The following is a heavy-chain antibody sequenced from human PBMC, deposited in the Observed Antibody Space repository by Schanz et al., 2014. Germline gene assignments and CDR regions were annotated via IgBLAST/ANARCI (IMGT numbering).Heavy chain of an antibody. CDR1: GFAVDNYY. CDR3: AKGRFGELSAFDI. J-gene: IGHJ3*02. D-gene: IGHD3-10*01. V-gene: IGHV3-23*01. Sequence: DVQLLESGGGLVQPGGSLRLSCAASGFAVDNYYMSCVRQAPGRGLEWVSIISGSGGNTYYADAVRGRFTISRDNSKTTVYLQMNSLRAEDTAVYYCAKGRFGELSAFDIWGQGTMVTVSS. CDR2: ISGSGGNT.